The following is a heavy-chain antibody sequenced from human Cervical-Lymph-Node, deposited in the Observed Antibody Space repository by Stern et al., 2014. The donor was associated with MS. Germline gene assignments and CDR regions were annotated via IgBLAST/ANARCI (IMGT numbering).Heavy chain of an antibody. D-gene: IGHD3-16*01. CDR1: GGSISSGSYY. Sequence: QVQLQESGPGLVKPSQTLSLTCTVSGGSISSGSYYWSWIRQPAGKGLEWIGRIYTSGGTNYNPSLKSRVTISVDTSKNRFSLKLSSVTAADTAVYYCARDRVYGTYYFDYWGQGTLVTVSS. V-gene: IGHV4-61*02. J-gene: IGHJ4*02. CDR3: ARDRVYGTYYFDY. CDR2: IYTSGGT.